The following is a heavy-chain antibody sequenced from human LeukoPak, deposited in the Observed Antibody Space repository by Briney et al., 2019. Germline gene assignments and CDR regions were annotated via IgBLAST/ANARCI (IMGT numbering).Heavy chain of an antibody. CDR2: IVGRGSST. D-gene: IGHD3-9*01. V-gene: IGHV3-23*01. CDR3: AKWGDYDILTGYYGSDY. CDR1: GFIFSNYA. J-gene: IGHJ4*02. Sequence: GASLRLSCAASGFIFSNYAMSWVRRAPGKGLGWVSAIVGRGSSTYYADSVKGRFTISRDNSKNTLYLQLNRLRAEDTAVYYCAKWGDYDILTGYYGSDYWGQGTLVTVSS.